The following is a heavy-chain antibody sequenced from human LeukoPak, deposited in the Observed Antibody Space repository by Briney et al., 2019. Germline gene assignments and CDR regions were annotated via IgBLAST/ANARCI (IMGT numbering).Heavy chain of an antibody. CDR3: AKDSGTGWEYYFDN. Sequence: PGGSLRLSCAASGFTFDEYAMHWVRHAPGRGLEWGSLISGDSGDTYYADSVKGRFTISRDNSENSLFLQMNRLRNDDTAFYYCAKDSGTGWEYYFDNWGQGTMVTVSS. CDR1: GFTFDEYA. V-gene: IGHV3-43*02. D-gene: IGHD1-26*01. CDR2: ISGDSGDT. J-gene: IGHJ4*02.